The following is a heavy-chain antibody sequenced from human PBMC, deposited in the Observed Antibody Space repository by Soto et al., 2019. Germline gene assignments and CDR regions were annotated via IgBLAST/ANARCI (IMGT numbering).Heavy chain of an antibody. J-gene: IGHJ5*02. CDR3: ATLPPRIVVMTTEIPS. D-gene: IGHD2-21*02. Sequence: TSETLSLTCTVSGGSISSSSYYWGWIRQPPGKGLEWIGSIYYSGSTYYNPSLKSRVTISVDTSKNQFSLKLSSVTAADTAVYYCATLPPRIVVMTTEIPSWGQGTLVTVSS. CDR1: GGSISSSSYY. V-gene: IGHV4-39*01. CDR2: IYYSGST.